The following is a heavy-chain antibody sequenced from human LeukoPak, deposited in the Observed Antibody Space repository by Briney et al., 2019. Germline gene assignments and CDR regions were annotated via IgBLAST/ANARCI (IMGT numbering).Heavy chain of an antibody. Sequence: SETLSLTCTVSGGSISSYYWDWIRQPPGKGLEWIATIYYNGNTFYNPSLKSRVVISIDMSKSQFSLHLSSVTAADTAIYYCARLTALAGHRGAFDIWGPGTMVTVSS. CDR3: ARLTALAGHRGAFDI. J-gene: IGHJ3*02. CDR1: GGSISSYY. D-gene: IGHD6-19*01. V-gene: IGHV4-39*01. CDR2: IYYNGNT.